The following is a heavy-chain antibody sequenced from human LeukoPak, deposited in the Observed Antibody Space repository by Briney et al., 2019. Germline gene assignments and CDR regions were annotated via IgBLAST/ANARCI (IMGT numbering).Heavy chain of an antibody. V-gene: IGHV3-23*01. CDR2: ISGSGGST. CDR3: AKRLYSSSWYSVGGMDV. Sequence: GGSLRLSCAASGFTFSDYYMSWIRQAPGKGLEWVSAISGSGGSTYYADSVKGRFTISRDNSKNTLYLQMNSLRAEDTAVYYCAKRLYSSSWYSVGGMDVWGQGTTVTVSS. D-gene: IGHD6-13*01. J-gene: IGHJ6*02. CDR1: GFTFSDYY.